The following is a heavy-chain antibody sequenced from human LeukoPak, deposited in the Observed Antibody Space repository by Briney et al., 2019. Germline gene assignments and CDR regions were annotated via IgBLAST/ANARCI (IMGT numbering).Heavy chain of an antibody. J-gene: IGHJ5*02. Sequence: SETLSLTCTVSGGSISSYYWSWIRRPAGKGLEWIGRIYASGSTTYNPSLRSRVAISMDTSKNQFSLRLTSVTAADTTVYYCTRDSGTTGVVKFDPWGQGILVTVSS. CDR3: TRDSGTTGVVKFDP. D-gene: IGHD4-23*01. CDR2: IYASGST. CDR1: GGSISSYY. V-gene: IGHV4-4*07.